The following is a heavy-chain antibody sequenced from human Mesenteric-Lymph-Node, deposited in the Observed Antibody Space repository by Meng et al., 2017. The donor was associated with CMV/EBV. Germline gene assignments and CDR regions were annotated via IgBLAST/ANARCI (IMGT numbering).Heavy chain of an antibody. D-gene: IGHD1-1*01. Sequence: GESLKISCAASAFTFSNYWMNWVRQVPGKGLVWVSRINTDGSTATYADSVKGRFTISRDNAKNTLYLQMNSLRGEDTAMYYCVRDYVGTTTFDFWGQGTLVTVSS. CDR2: INTDGSTA. CDR1: AFTFSNYW. J-gene: IGHJ4*02. V-gene: IGHV3-74*03. CDR3: VRDYVGTTTFDF.